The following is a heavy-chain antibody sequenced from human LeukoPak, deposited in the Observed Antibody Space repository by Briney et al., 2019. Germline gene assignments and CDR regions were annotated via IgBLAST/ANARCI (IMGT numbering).Heavy chain of an antibody. V-gene: IGHV1-8*01. J-gene: IGHJ4*02. CDR3: ARRGLRGQGFDY. Sequence: ASVKVSCKASGYTFTSYDINWVRQATGQGLEWMGWMNPNSGNTGYAQKFQGRVTMTRNTSISTPYMELSSLRSEDTAVYYCARRGLRGQGFDYWGQGTLVTVSS. CDR1: GYTFTSYD. CDR2: MNPNSGNT.